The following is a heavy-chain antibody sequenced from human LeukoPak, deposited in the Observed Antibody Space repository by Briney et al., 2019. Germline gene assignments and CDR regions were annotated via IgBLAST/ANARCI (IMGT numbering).Heavy chain of an antibody. Sequence: PGGSLRLSCAASGFRLSDYDMNWVRQAPGKGVEWVSSISTGSRYIYYAYSVKGRFTISRNDAKNSLYLQMDYLRAEDTAVYYCARADCSGSTCYLRGSWFDPWDQGTLVTVSS. CDR3: ARADCSGSTCYLRGSWFDP. V-gene: IGHV3-21*01. CDR1: GFRLSDYD. D-gene: IGHD2-2*01. J-gene: IGHJ5*02. CDR2: ISTGSRYI.